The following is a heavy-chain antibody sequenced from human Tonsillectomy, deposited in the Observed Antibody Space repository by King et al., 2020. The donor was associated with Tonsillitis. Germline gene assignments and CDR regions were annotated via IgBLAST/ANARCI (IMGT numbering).Heavy chain of an antibody. CDR2: INPESTTT. Sequence: VQLVESGGGLVQPGGSLRLSCADSGFTFRTYWIHWIRQPPGRGLVWVARINPESTTTTYADSVKGRHTIFRDNAKNTAYLQMDSLRADDTAVNYCARGWREGFDPWGQGTLVTVPS. J-gene: IGHJ5*02. CDR3: ARGWREGFDP. CDR1: GFTFRTYW. V-gene: IGHV3-74*01. D-gene: IGHD2-15*01.